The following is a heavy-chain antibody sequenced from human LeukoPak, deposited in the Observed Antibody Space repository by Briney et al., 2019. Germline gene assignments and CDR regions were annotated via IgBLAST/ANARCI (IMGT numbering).Heavy chain of an antibody. J-gene: IGHJ6*02. CDR3: ARCSGGSYYYGMDV. D-gene: IGHD1-26*01. CDR2: ISYDGSDR. CDR1: GFAFSSYG. V-gene: IGHV3-30*03. Sequence: GVSLRLSCVASGFAFSSYGMHWVRQAPGKGPEWVAVISYDGSDRYYANFVKGRFTISRDNSKNTLYLQMNSLRVEDTAVYYCARCSGGSYYYGMDVWGQGTTVTVSS.